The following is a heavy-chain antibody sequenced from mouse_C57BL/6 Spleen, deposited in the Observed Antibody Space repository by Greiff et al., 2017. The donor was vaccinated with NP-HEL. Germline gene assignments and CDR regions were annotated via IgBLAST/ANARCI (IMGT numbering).Heavy chain of an antibody. D-gene: IGHD1-1*01. J-gene: IGHJ4*01. CDR2: ISSGSSTI. CDR1: GFTFSDYG. CDR3: AKAVVVGDAMDY. V-gene: IGHV5-17*01. Sequence: EVKLQESGGGLVKPGGSLKLSCAASGFTFSDYGMHWVRQAPEKGLEWVAYISSGSSTIYYADTVKGRFTISRDNAKNTLFLQMTSLRSGDTAMYYCAKAVVVGDAMDYWGQGTSVTVSS.